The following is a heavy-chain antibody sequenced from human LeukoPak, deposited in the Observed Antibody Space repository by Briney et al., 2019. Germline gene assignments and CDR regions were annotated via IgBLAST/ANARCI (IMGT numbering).Heavy chain of an antibody. CDR3: AKETVSVPAALPDY. V-gene: IGHV3-33*06. D-gene: IGHD2-2*01. Sequence: GGSLRLSCAASGFTFSSYGMHWVRQAPGKGLEWVAVIWYDGSNKYYADSVKGRFTISRDNSKNTLYLQMNSLRAEDTAVYYCAKETVSVPAALPDYWGQGTLVTVSS. CDR1: GFTFSSYG. CDR2: IWYDGSNK. J-gene: IGHJ4*02.